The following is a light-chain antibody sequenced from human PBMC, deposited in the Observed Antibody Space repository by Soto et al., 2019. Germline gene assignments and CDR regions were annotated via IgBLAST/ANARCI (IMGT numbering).Light chain of an antibody. CDR1: QGISSW. Sequence: DIHMTQSPSSLSASVGDRVTITCRANQGISSWLAWYQQKPGEAPKLLIYAASSVQSGVPSRFSGSASGTDFTLTISNLQPEDFATYYCQQYNSYPLTFGGGTKVEIK. CDR2: AAS. CDR3: QQYNSYPLT. J-gene: IGKJ4*01. V-gene: IGKV1D-16*01.